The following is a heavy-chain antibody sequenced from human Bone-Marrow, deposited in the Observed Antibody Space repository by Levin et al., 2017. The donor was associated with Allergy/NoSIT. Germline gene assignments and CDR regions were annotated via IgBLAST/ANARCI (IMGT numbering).Heavy chain of an antibody. CDR3: ARQHCSSTRCSTGWGGWFDP. V-gene: IGHV4-39*01. CDR1: GGSISNTTYH. J-gene: IGHJ5*02. Sequence: SETLSLTCAVSGGSISNTTYHWVWIRQPPGKGLEWIGNVYYTGGAHYTPSLKSRVTISVDTSKNQFSLKMTSVTATATAIYYCARQHCSSTRCSTGWGGWFDPWGQGILVTVSS. D-gene: IGHD2-2*01. CDR2: VYYTGGA.